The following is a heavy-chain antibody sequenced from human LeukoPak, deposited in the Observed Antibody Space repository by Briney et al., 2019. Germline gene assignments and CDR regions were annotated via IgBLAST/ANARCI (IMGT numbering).Heavy chain of an antibody. Sequence: GSLRLSCAASGFTFSNYNMNWVRQAPGKGLEWVSYISRNRSTIKYSDSVKGRFTISRDNAKNSLYLQMNSLRAEDTAVYYCARDASRYCSGGNCYSGLLGYFDYWGQGTLVTVSS. J-gene: IGHJ4*02. CDR1: GFTFSNYN. CDR2: ISRNRSTI. V-gene: IGHV3-48*01. CDR3: ARDASRYCSGGNCYSGLLGYFDY. D-gene: IGHD2-15*01.